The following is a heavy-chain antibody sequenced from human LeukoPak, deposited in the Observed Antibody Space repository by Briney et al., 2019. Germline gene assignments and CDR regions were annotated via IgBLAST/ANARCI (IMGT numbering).Heavy chain of an antibody. V-gene: IGHV1-18*01. D-gene: IGHD2-8*01. CDR3: ARFRKMNCTNGVCYFNWFDP. J-gene: IGHJ5*02. CDR2: ISAYNGNT. CDR1: GYTFTSYG. Sequence: GASVKVSCKASGYTFTSYGISWVRQAPGQGLEWMGWISAYNGNTHYAQKLQGRVAMTADTSTSTAYMELSSLRSDDTAMNYCARFRKMNCTNGVCYFNWFDPWGQGTLVTVSS.